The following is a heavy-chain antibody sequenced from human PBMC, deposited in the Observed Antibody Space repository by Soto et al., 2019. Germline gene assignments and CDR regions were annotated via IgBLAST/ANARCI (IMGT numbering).Heavy chain of an antibody. CDR2: ITGSGDYT. D-gene: IGHD4-17*01. V-gene: IGHV3-23*01. Sequence: EVQMLESGGGLVQPGGSLRLSCAAPGFTFSSYALTWVGKPQGRGLEWVSFITGSGDYTKYTDSVKGRFTITRDNAKNTLFLQMKSLRADDTAIYYCGKDPNGDYFGAFDFWGQGTMVTVSS. CDR3: GKDPNGDYFGAFDF. CDR1: GFTFSSYA. J-gene: IGHJ3*01.